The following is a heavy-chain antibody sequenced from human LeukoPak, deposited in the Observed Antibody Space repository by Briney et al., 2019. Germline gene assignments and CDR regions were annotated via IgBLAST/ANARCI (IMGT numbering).Heavy chain of an antibody. CDR2: INHSGST. CDR3: ARGADYDSSGSLSY. V-gene: IGHV4-34*01. Sequence: SETLSLTCAVYGGSFSGYYWSWIRQPPGKGLEWIGEINHSGSTNYNPSLKSRVTISVDTSKNQFSLKLSSVTAADTAVYYCARGADYDSSGSLSYWGQGTLVTVSS. D-gene: IGHD3-22*01. CDR1: GGSFSGYY. J-gene: IGHJ4*02.